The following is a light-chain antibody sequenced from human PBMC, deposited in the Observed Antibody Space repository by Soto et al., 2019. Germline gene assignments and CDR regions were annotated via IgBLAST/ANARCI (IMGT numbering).Light chain of an antibody. CDR1: SSDFGAYKY. CDR3: SPYVASNSSRV. J-gene: IGLJ1*01. CDR2: EVN. V-gene: IGLV2-8*01. Sequence: QSVLTQPPSASASPGQSVSISCTGTSSDFGAYKYVSWYQQHPGKAPKLIIYEVNQRPSGVPDRFSGSKSGNTASLTVSGIQAEDEAHYYSSPYVASNSSRVFGTGTKVTV.